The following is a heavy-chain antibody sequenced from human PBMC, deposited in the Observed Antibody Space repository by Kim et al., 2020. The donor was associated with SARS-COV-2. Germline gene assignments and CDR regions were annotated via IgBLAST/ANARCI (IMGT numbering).Heavy chain of an antibody. J-gene: IGHJ1*01. CDR2: GGST. D-gene: IGHD3-16*02. CDR3: ASYRRFQH. Sequence: GGSTYYADSVKGRFTISRDNSKNTLYLQMNSLRAEDTAVYYCASYRRFQHWGQGTLVTVSS. V-gene: IGHV3-66*01.